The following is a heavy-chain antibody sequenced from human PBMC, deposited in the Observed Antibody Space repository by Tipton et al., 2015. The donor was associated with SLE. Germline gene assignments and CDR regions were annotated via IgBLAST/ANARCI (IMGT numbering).Heavy chain of an antibody. Sequence: TLSLTCTVSGGPIGSNYRGWIRQPPGRGLEWIGFISYTGSANINPSLKSRVTISVDTSKNQFSLKLTSVTAADTAVYYCARDGDDFWSGYHQFDPWGQGTLVTVS. CDR2: ISYTGSA. J-gene: IGHJ5*02. V-gene: IGHV4-59*01. D-gene: IGHD3-3*01. CDR3: ARDGDDFWSGYHQFDP. CDR1: GGPIGSNY.